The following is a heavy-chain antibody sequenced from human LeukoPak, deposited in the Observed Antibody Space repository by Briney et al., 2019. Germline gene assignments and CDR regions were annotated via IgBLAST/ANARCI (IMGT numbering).Heavy chain of an antibody. V-gene: IGHV3-33*01. CDR3: ARDLRYIDY. CDR2: IWYDGSNK. Sequence: GGSLRLSCAASGFTFSSYGMHWVRQAPGKGLEWVAVIWYDGSNKYYADSVKGRFTISRDNSKNTLYLQMNSLRAEDTAVYCCARDLRYIDYWGQGTLVTVSS. CDR1: GFTFSSYG. J-gene: IGHJ4*02.